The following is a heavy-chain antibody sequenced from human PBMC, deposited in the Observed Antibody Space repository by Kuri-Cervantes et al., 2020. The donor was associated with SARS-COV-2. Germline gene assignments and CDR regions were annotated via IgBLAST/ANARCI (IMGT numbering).Heavy chain of an antibody. CDR2: IYYSGST. V-gene: IGHV4-30-4*08. D-gene: IGHD2-2*01. Sequence: LRLSCTVSGGSISSYYWSWIRQPPGKGLEWIGYIYYSGSTYYNPSLKSRVTISVDTSKNQFSLKLSSVTAADTAVYYCARDRYCSSTSCYDVAYGMDVWGQGTTVTVSS. CDR3: ARDRYCSSTSCYDVAYGMDV. CDR1: GGSISSYY. J-gene: IGHJ6*02.